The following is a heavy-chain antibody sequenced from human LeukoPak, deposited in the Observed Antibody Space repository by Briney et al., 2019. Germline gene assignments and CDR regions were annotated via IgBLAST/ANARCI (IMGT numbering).Heavy chain of an antibody. D-gene: IGHD2-2*01. CDR2: IYYSGST. CDR1: GGSISSGGYY. CDR3: ARGGGQLFDFDY. Sequence: PSETLSLTCTVSGGSISSGGYYWSWIRQHPGKGLEWIGYIYYSGSTYYNPSLKSRVTISVDTSKNQLSLKLSSVTAADTAVYYCARGGGQLFDFDYWGQGTLVTVSS. J-gene: IGHJ4*02. V-gene: IGHV4-31*03.